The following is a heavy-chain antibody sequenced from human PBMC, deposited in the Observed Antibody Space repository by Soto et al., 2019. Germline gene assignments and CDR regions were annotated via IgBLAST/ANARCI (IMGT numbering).Heavy chain of an antibody. CDR1: GFTIGSYS. V-gene: IGHV3-30-3*01. CDR2: ISYDGSSE. J-gene: IGHJ4*02. CDR3: ARDQGGVRGIIIMCFDY. Sequence: GGSLRLSCAASGFTIGSYSMHWVRQTPGEGLEWVALISYDGSSEFYADSVKGRFTISRDNSKNTLYLQMNSLRPEDTAVYYCARDQGGVRGIIIMCFDYWGQGTLVTVSS. D-gene: IGHD3-10*01.